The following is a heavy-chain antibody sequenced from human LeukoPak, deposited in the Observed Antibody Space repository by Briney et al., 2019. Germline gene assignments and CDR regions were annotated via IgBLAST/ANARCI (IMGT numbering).Heavy chain of an antibody. J-gene: IGHJ4*02. CDR2: IEKDGSEK. Sequence: GGSLRLSCAASGFIFSNFWMGWARQAPGKGPEWVVHIEKDGSEKSYVDSVKGRFTISRDNAKNSLYLQMSSLRAEDTAVYYCARGWIGPLVRLQLFDYWGQGTVVTVSS. V-gene: IGHV3-7*01. CDR1: GFIFSNFW. CDR3: ARGWIGPLVRLQLFDY. D-gene: IGHD1-1*01.